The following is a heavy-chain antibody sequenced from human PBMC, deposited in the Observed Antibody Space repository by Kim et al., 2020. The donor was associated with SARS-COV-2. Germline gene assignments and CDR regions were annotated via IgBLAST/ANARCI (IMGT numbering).Heavy chain of an antibody. V-gene: IGHV1-18*01. CDR2: T. J-gene: IGHJ6*02. D-gene: IGHD3-3*01. Sequence: TNYAQKLQGRVTMTTDTSTSTAYMELRSLRSDDTAVYYCARVLYYGMDVWGQGTTVTVSS. CDR3: ARVLYYGMDV.